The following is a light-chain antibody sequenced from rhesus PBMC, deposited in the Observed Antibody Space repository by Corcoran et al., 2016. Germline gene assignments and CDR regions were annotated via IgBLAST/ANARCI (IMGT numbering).Light chain of an antibody. V-gene: IGKV1-21*01. CDR3: QQHNSTPRT. CDR1: QGISNW. CDR2: KAS. Sequence: DIQMTQSPSSLSASVGDRVTITCRASQGISNWLAWYQQKPGKAPKLLIYKASTLQSGVPSRISGSGSGTEFTLTISSLQPEDFATYYCQQHNSTPRTFGQGTKVEIK. J-gene: IGKJ1*01.